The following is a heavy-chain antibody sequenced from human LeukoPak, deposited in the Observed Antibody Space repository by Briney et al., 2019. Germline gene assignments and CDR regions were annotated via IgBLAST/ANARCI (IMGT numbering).Heavy chain of an antibody. D-gene: IGHD1-26*01. V-gene: IGHV3-74*01. CDR1: GFTFSSYW. CDR3: AKDANPALGSWNRFDP. J-gene: IGHJ5*02. CDR2: INSDGSST. Sequence: GGSLRLSCAASGFTFSSYWMHWVRQAPGKGLVWVSRINSDGSSTSYADSVKGRFTISRDNAKNSLYLQMNSLRAEDTALYYCAKDANPALGSWNRFDPWGQGTLVTVSS.